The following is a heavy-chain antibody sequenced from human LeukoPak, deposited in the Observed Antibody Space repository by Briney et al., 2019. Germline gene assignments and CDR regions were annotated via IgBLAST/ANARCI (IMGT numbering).Heavy chain of an antibody. Sequence: GGSLRLSCAASEFSVGSNYMTWVRQAPGKGLEWVSFIYSDNTHYSDSVKGRFTISRDNSKNTLYLQMNSLRAEDTAVYYCARRAGAYSHPYDYWGQGTLVTVSS. CDR3: ARRAGAYSHPYDY. CDR2: IYSDNT. J-gene: IGHJ4*02. V-gene: IGHV3-53*01. D-gene: IGHD4/OR15-4a*01. CDR1: EFSVGSNY.